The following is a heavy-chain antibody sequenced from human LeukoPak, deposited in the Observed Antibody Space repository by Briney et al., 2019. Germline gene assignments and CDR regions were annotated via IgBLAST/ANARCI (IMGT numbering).Heavy chain of an antibody. D-gene: IGHD3-10*01. V-gene: IGHV1-2*02. CDR2: INPNTGDT. Sequence: GESLRISCKGSGYTFTAYFIHWVRQAPGQGLEWVGWINPNTGDTSYAQKFQGRVTLTGDTSITTAYMELSSLRSDDTAVYYCARGLLWFGELSGMDVWGQGTTVTVSS. CDR3: ARGLLWFGELSGMDV. J-gene: IGHJ6*02. CDR1: GYTFTAYF.